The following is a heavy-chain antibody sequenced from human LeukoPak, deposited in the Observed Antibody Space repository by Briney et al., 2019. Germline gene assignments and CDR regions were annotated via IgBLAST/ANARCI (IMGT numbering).Heavy chain of an antibody. Sequence: GGXLRLXXAASGFTFSXXXXXXVRQAPXXXXXXXXXXXXNGGSXYXANSVKGXXXXSRDNSKNTLFLQMGSLRAEDTAVYYCARDGAGEPSYYYYGMDVWGQGTTVTVSS. D-gene: IGHD3-16*01. CDR3: ARDGAGEPSYYYYGMDV. CDR2: XXXNGGSX. V-gene: IGHV3-64*01. CDR1: GFTFSXXX. J-gene: IGHJ6*02.